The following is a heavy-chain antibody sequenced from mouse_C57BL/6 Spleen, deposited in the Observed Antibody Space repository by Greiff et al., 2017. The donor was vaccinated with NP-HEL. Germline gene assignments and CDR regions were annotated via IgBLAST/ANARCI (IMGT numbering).Heavy chain of an antibody. CDR3: ARGSYYYGRNAMDY. V-gene: IGHV1-52*01. CDR2: IDPSDSET. D-gene: IGHD1-1*01. J-gene: IGHJ4*01. Sequence: QVQLQQSGAELVRPGSSVKLSCKASGYTFTSYWMHWVKQRPIQGLEWIGNIDPSDSETHYNQKFKDKATLTVDKSSSTAYMQLSSLTSEDSAVYYCARGSYYYGRNAMDYWGQGTSVTVSS. CDR1: GYTFTSYW.